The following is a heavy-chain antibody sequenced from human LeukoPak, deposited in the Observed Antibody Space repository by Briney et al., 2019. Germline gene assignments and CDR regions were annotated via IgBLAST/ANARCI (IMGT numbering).Heavy chain of an antibody. V-gene: IGHV3-30*18. Sequence: PGGSLRLSCAASGFTFSSYGMHWVRRAPGKGLEWVAVISYDGSNKYYADSVKGRFTISRDNSKNTLYLQMNSLRAEDTAVYYCAKVRAGATLIDYWGQGTLVTVSS. CDR2: ISYDGSNK. J-gene: IGHJ4*02. CDR3: AKVRAGATLIDY. CDR1: GFTFSSYG. D-gene: IGHD1-26*01.